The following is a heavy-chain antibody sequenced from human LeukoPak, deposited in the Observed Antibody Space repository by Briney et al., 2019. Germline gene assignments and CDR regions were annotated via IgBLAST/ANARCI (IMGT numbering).Heavy chain of an antibody. CDR1: GYTFTGYY. J-gene: IGHJ4*02. V-gene: IGHV1-2*06. D-gene: IGHD1-7*01. CDR3: ARGPSGTGTTVY. Sequence: ASVRVSCKASGYTFTGYYVHWVRQAPGQVLEWMGRINPNNGGSDYAQKFQGRVTMARDTSITTAYMDLSRLTSDDTAVYYCARGPSGTGTTVYWGQGTLVTVSS. CDR2: INPNNGGS.